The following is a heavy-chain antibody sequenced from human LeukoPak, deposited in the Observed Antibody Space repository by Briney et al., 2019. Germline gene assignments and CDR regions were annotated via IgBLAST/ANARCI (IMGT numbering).Heavy chain of an antibody. CDR3: ARHHRRFGALTPIDC. D-gene: IGHD3-10*01. V-gene: IGHV5-10-1*01. CDR1: GSPFTSYW. Sequence: GGPREISWKGSGSPFTSYWISGARQMPGKGREGMGRIDPSDSYTNYSPSFQGHVTISADKSISTAYLQWSSLNASDTAMYYCARHHRRFGALTPIDCWGQGTLVTVSS. CDR2: IDPSDSYT. J-gene: IGHJ4*02.